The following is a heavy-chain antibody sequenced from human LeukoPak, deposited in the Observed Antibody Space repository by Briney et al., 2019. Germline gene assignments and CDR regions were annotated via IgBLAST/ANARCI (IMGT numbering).Heavy chain of an antibody. J-gene: IGHJ6*02. CDR3: AVANCGGNCYSEHYYYYYGMDV. D-gene: IGHD2-21*02. V-gene: IGHV4-59*12. Sequence: PSETLSLTCTVSGGSISTYSWSWIRQPPGKGLEWIGYVHSSGSTNYNASLKSRVTISVDTSKNQFSLRLRSVTAADTAVYYCAVANCGGNCYSEHYYYYYGMDVWGQGTTVTVS. CDR2: VHSSGST. CDR1: GGSISTYS.